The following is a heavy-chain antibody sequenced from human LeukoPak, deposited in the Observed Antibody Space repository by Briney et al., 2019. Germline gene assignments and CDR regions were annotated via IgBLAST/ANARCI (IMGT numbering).Heavy chain of an antibody. Sequence: ASVKVSCKASGYTFPSYDINWVRQATGQGLEWMGWMNPNSGNTGYAQKFQGRVTITRNTSISTAYMELSSLRSEDTAVYYCAREGTYYYDSSGYRAFDYWGQGTLVTVSS. V-gene: IGHV1-8*03. CDR1: GYTFPSYD. CDR2: MNPNSGNT. CDR3: AREGTYYYDSSGYRAFDY. J-gene: IGHJ4*02. D-gene: IGHD3-22*01.